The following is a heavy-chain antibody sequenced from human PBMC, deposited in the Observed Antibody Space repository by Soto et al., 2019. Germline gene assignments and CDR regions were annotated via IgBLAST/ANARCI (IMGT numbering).Heavy chain of an antibody. CDR1: GFTFSNAW. J-gene: IGHJ3*01. V-gene: IGHV3-15*07. Sequence: GGSLRLSCAASGFTFSNAWMNWVRQAPGKGLEWVGRIKSKTDGGTTDYAAPGKGRFTISRDDSKNTLYLQMNSLKTEDTAVYYCTTENYDFWSGYYFVAPPPWGQGTMVTVSS. CDR3: TTENYDFWSGYYFVAPPP. CDR2: IKSKTDGGTT. D-gene: IGHD3-3*01.